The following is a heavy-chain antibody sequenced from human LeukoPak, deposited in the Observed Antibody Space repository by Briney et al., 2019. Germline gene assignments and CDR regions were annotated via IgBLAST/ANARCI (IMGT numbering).Heavy chain of an antibody. D-gene: IGHD4-17*01. J-gene: IGHJ6*03. CDR1: GFPFSSYS. V-gene: IGHV3-21*06. CDR2: ISSSSSYI. CDR3: ARALNSEYGDYEPYYYYYMDV. Sequence: GGSLRLSCAASGFPFSSYSMNWVRQAPGKGLEWVSSISSSSSYIYYADSVKGRFTISRDNATNSLYLQMNSLRAEDTAVYYCARALNSEYGDYEPYYYYYMDVWGKGTTVTVSS.